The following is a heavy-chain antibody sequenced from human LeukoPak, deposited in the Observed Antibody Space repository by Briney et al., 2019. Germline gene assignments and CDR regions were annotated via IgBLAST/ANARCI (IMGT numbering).Heavy chain of an antibody. V-gene: IGHV4-59*08. D-gene: IGHD5-12*01. CDR2: IYYSGST. CDR3: ARAVFYASSGYGY. J-gene: IGHJ4*02. CDR1: GGSISSYY. Sequence: SETLSLTCTVSGGSISSYYWSCIRQPPGKGLEWIGYIYYSGSTNYNPSLKSRVTISVDTSKNQFSLKLSSVTAADTAVYYCARAVFYASSGYGYWGQGTLVTVSS.